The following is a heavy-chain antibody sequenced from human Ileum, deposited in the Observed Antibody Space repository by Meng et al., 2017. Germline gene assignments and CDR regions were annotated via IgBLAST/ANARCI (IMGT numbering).Heavy chain of an antibody. CDR1: GGSITSGGYS. Sequence: QLQLQESGSGLVKPSQTLSLTCSFSGGSITSGGYSWSWIRQSPGKGLEWIGYIYYSGSTYYSPSLKSRVTISLDRSKSQFSLQLNSVTAADTAVYYCARRSGAYDSWGQGTLVTVSS. CDR3: ARRSGAYDS. D-gene: IGHD6-19*01. J-gene: IGHJ5*01. CDR2: IYYSGST. V-gene: IGHV4-30-2*06.